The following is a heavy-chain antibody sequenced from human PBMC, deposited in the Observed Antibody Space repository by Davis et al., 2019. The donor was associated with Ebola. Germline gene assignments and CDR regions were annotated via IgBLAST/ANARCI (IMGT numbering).Heavy chain of an antibody. Sequence: GESLKISCAASGFTFSSYAMHWVRQAPGKGLEWVAVISYDGSNKYYADSVKGRFTISRDNSKNTLYLQMNSLRAEDTAVYYCAKGLTAMARWGFDYWGQGTLVTVSS. CDR3: AKGLTAMARWGFDY. D-gene: IGHD5-18*01. J-gene: IGHJ4*02. CDR1: GFTFSSYA. V-gene: IGHV3-30-3*01. CDR2: ISYDGSNK.